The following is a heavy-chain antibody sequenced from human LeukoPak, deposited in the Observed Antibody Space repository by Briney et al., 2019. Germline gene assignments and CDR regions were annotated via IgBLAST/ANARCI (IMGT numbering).Heavy chain of an antibody. CDR1: GGSVSSGSYY. D-gene: IGHD2-15*01. V-gene: IGHV4-61*01. J-gene: IGHJ6*02. Sequence: VKPSEPLSLPCTVSGGSVSSGSYYWSWIRQPPGKGLEWIGYIYYSGSTNYTPSLKSRVTISVDTSKNQFSLKLSSVTAADTAVYYCARGTPLGYCSGGSCRAAASYYYGMDVWGQGTTVTVSS. CDR3: ARGTPLGYCSGGSCRAAASYYYGMDV. CDR2: IYYSGST.